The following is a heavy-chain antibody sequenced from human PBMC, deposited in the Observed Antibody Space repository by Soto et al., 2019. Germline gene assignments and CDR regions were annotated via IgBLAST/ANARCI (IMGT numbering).Heavy chain of an antibody. CDR3: ARDPPPPDY. CDR1: GYTFASYA. J-gene: IGHJ4*02. V-gene: IGHV1-18*01. Sequence: QVQLVQSGAEVKKPGASVKVSCKASGYTFASYAISWMRQAPGQGLEWMGWISAYNGNTNYAQKLQGRVTMTTDTSTSTACMGLLSLRSDDTAVYYCARDPPPPDYWGQGTLVTVSS. CDR2: ISAYNGNT.